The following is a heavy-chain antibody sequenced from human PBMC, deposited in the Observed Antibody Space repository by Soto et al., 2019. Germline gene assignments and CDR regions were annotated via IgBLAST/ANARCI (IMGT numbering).Heavy chain of an antibody. CDR3: ARQDRYDALDP. J-gene: IGHJ5*02. V-gene: IGHV4-39*01. CDR1: GGSISSSSYY. Sequence: QLQLQESGPGLVKPSETLSLTCTVSGGSISSSSYYWGWIRQPPGKGLEWIGSIYYSGSTYYNPSLKSRVTISVDTSKNQFSLKLSSVTAADTAVYYCARQDRYDALDPWGQGTLVTVSS. D-gene: IGHD5-12*01. CDR2: IYYSGST.